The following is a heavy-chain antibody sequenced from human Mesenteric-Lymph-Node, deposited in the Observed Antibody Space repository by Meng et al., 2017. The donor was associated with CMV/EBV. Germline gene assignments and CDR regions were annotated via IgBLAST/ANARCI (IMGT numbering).Heavy chain of an antibody. V-gene: IGHV1-46*01. CDR3: ARAAFGELLLGTEY. J-gene: IGHJ4*02. CDR2: SNTSGGST. Sequence: ASGYTLTSYYMHWVRQDPGQGLEWMGISNTSGGSTSYAQKFQGRVTMTRDTSTSTVYMELSSLRSEDTAVYYCARAAFGELLLGTEYWGQGTLVTVSS. D-gene: IGHD3-10*01. CDR1: GYTLTSYY.